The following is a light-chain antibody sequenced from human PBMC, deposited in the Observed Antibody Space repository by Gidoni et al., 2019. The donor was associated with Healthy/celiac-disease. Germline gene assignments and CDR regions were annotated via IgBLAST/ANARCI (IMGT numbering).Light chain of an antibody. Sequence: DIQMTQPPSSLSASVGDRVTITCRASQSISSYLRWYQERPGKAPKLLVYAAASLQSGVQSRFSGSGSVTDFTLTISSLLPEDFSTYYCQQSYSTPTFGQGTRLEIK. V-gene: IGKV1-39*01. J-gene: IGKJ5*01. CDR1: QSISSY. CDR2: AAA. CDR3: QQSYSTPT.